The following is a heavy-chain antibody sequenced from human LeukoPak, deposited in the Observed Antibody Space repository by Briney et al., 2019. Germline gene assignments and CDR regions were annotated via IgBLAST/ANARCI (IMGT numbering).Heavy chain of an antibody. CDR1: GFTFSDFG. Sequence: PGGSLRLSCAASGFTFSDFGMHWVRQAPGKGLEWVSAISDTGNTYHADSVKGRFTISRDSSKNTLFLQMNRLRPEDAAVYYCAKALVTTCRVAFVSPFDYGGWGTL. D-gene: IGHD1-1*01. CDR2: ISDTGNT. CDR3: AKALVTTCRVAFVSPFDY. V-gene: IGHV3-23*01. J-gene: IGHJ4*02.